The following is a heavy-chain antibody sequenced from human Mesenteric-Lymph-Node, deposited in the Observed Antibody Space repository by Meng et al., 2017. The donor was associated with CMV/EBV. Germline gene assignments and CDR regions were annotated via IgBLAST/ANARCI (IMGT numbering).Heavy chain of an antibody. CDR3: ARRRRYSYGHYYYGMDV. CDR1: GYSISSGYY. Sequence: GSLRLSCTVSGYSISSGYYWGWIRQPPGKGLEWIGSIYHSGSTYYNPSLKSRVTISVDTSKNQFSLKLSSVTAADTAAYYCARRRRYSYGHYYYGMDVWGQGTTVTVSS. V-gene: IGHV4-38-2*02. CDR2: IYHSGST. D-gene: IGHD5-18*01. J-gene: IGHJ6*02.